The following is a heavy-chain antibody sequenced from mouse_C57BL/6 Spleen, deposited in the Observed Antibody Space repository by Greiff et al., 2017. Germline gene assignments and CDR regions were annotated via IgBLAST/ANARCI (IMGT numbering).Heavy chain of an antibody. J-gene: IGHJ2*01. V-gene: IGHV1-55*01. D-gene: IGHD3-2*02. CDR3: ASDSSGYVDY. Sequence: QVQLQQPGAEPVKPGASVKISCKASGYTFTSYWITWVKQRPGQGLEWIGDIYPGSGSNNYHEKFKSKATLTVDTSSSTAYMQLSSLTSEDSAVDYGASDSSGYVDYWGQGTTLTVSS. CDR2: IYPGSGSN. CDR1: GYTFTSYW.